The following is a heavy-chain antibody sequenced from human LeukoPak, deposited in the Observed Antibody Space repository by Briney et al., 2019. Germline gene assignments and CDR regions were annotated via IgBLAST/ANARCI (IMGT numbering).Heavy chain of an antibody. CDR1: GFTFSIFW. CDR2: IKQDGSAK. J-gene: IGHJ4*02. Sequence: GGSLRLSCAASGFTFSIFWMSWVRQAPGKGLEWVANIKQDGSAKYYVDSVKGRFTISRDNARNSLYLQMNSLRAEDTAVYYCARADGFGGVIVPFDYWGQGTLVTVSS. CDR3: ARADGFGGVIVPFDY. D-gene: IGHD3-16*02. V-gene: IGHV3-7*01.